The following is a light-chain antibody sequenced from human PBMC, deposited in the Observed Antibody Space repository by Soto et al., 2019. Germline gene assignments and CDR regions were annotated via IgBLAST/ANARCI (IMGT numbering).Light chain of an antibody. J-gene: IGLJ2*01. CDR3: SSYTSSSTLDVV. CDR1: SSDVGGYNY. Sequence: QSVLTQPASVSGSPGQSITISCTGTSSDVGGYNYVSWYQQHPGKAPKLMIYDVSNRPSGVSNRFSGSKSGNTASLTISGLQDEDEDDYYCSSYTSSSTLDVVFGGGTKLTVL. V-gene: IGLV2-14*01. CDR2: DVS.